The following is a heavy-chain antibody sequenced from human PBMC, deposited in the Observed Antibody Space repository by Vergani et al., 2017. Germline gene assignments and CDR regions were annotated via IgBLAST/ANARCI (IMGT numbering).Heavy chain of an antibody. J-gene: IGHJ5*01. CDR1: GASIDRSKNY. D-gene: IGHD3-3*01. Sequence: QLQLQVSGPGLVKPSETLSLTCSVSGASIDRSKNYWGWIRQPPGKGLEWIGSVIYSGNTNYDPSLKSRVTISIDTSKNQFSLKLNSVTAADTAVYYCARRTYYDFRFDFWGQGILVTVSS. CDR2: VIYSGNT. V-gene: IGHV4-39*01. CDR3: ARRTYYDFRFDF.